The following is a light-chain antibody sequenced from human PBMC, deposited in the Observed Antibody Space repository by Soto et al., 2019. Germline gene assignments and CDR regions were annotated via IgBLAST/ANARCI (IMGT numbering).Light chain of an antibody. CDR2: SNN. CDR1: SANIGSNT. CDR3: AGCDDSLNGHGV. Sequence: QSVLTQPPSASGTPGQRVTISCSGSSANIGSNTVNWYQQLPRTDPKLLIYSNNQRPSWVPDRFSGSQSGSSASLALSGRQSEDEGDYYCAGCDDSLNGHGVFGGGTKVTVL. V-gene: IGLV1-44*01. J-gene: IGLJ2*01.